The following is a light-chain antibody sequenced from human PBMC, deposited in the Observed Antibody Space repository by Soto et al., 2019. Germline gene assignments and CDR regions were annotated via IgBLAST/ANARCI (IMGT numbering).Light chain of an antibody. CDR1: QSVSSK. V-gene: IGKV3D-15*01. Sequence: EIVMTQSPATLSVSPGERVTLSCRASQSVSSKLAWYQQKPGQAPRLLIYGASTRATGIPARFSGSGSGTEFTLSISSLQSEDFAVYYCQQYNNWPAITFGQGTRLEIK. J-gene: IGKJ5*01. CDR3: QQYNNWPAIT. CDR2: GAS.